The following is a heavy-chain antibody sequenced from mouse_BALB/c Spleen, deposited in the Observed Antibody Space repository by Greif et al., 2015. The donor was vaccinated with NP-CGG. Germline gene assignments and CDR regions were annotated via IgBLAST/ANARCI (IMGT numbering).Heavy chain of an antibody. CDR1: GYTFTSYW. J-gene: IGHJ2*01. D-gene: IGHD1-1*01. CDR2: INPSTGYT. V-gene: IGHV1-7*01. Sequence: VQLQQSGAELAKPGASVKMSCKASGYTFTSYWMHWVKQRPGQGLEWIGYINPSTGYTEYNQKFKDKATLTADKSSSTAYMQLSSLTSEDSAVYYCARGVYYGSSYRTDFDYWGRGTTLTVSS. CDR3: ARGVYYGSSYRTDFDY.